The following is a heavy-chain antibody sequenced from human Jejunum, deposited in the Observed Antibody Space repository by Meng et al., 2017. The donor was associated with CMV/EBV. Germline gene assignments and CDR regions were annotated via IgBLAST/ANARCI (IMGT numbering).Heavy chain of an antibody. J-gene: IGHJ5*02. V-gene: IGHV1-2*02. CDR1: TGYY. Sequence: TGYYMHWVRQAPGQGLEWMAWINPKDGDTHYAQKFQDRVTLTSDPSFNTAYMELSSLTSEDTALYYCARDWRGPTFTFQRGVMNWLDPWGQGTLVTVSS. CDR2: INPKDGDT. CDR3: ARDWRGPTFTFQRGVMNWLDP. D-gene: IGHD3-10*01.